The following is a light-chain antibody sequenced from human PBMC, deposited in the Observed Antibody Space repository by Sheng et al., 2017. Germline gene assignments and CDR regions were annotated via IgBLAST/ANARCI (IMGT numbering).Light chain of an antibody. J-gene: IGLJ2*01. CDR3: QAWDSSTVV. Sequence: QSILSQPPSASATPGQRVTISCSGSSSNIGRNTVNWYQHLPGTAPNLLIYETNKRPSGVPDRLSGSKSGTSASLAISGLQSEDEADYYCQAWDSSTVVFGGGTKLTVL. CDR1: SSNIGRNT. V-gene: IGLV1-44*01. CDR2: ETN.